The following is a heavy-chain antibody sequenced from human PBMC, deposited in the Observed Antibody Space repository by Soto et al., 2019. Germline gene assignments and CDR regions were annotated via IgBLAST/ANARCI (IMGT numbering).Heavy chain of an antibody. CDR1: GYSFTSYW. D-gene: IGHD5-12*01. J-gene: IGHJ6*03. CDR2: IYPGDSDT. V-gene: IGHV5-51*01. CDR3: AGSSRYSGYDVDYYYYMDV. Sequence: PGESLKISCKGSGYSFTSYWIGWVRQMPGKGLEWMGIIYPGDSDTRYSPSFQGQVTISADKSISTAYLQWSSLKASDTAMYYCAGSSRYSGYDVDYYYYMDVWGKGTTVTVSS.